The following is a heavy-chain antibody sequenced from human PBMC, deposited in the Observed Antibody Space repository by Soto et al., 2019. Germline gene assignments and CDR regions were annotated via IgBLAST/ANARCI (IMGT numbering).Heavy chain of an antibody. CDR1: GGSISSYY. CDR3: ARGAGDIVVVPAARTGGRDYYYYCGMDV. Sequence: PSETLSLTCTVSGGSISSYYWSWIRQPPGKGLEWIGYIYYSGSTNYNPSLKSRVTISVDTSKNQFSLKLSSVTAADTAVYYCARGAGDIVVVPAARTGGRDYYYYCGMDVWGQGTTVTVSS. V-gene: IGHV4-59*01. CDR2: IYYSGST. J-gene: IGHJ6*02. D-gene: IGHD2-2*01.